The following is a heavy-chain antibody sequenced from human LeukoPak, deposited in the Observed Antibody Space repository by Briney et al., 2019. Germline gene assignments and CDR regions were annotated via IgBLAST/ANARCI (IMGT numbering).Heavy chain of an antibody. CDR3: ASKLTAVAGYFDY. Sequence: SETLSLTCAVSGGSISSDHWWSWVRQPPGKGLEWIGEIHHSGSTNYNPSLKSRVIISVDKFKNQFSLKLTSVTAADTAVYYCASKLTAVAGYFDYWGQGTLVTVSS. CDR2: IHHSGST. CDR1: GGSISSDHW. V-gene: IGHV4-4*02. D-gene: IGHD6-19*01. J-gene: IGHJ4*02.